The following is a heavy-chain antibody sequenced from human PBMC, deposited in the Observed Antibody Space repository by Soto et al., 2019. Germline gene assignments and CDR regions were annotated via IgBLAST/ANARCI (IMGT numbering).Heavy chain of an antibody. D-gene: IGHD3-22*01. CDR1: GYSISSGYY. CDR3: ARGPAFKYDSSGYPFDY. Sequence: SETLSLTCAVSGYSISSGYYWGWIRQPPGKGREWIGSIYHSGSTYYNPSRKSRATISVDTSKNQFSLKLSSVTAADTAVYYCARGPAFKYDSSGYPFDYWGQGTLVTVSS. V-gene: IGHV4-38-2*01. J-gene: IGHJ4*02. CDR2: IYHSGST.